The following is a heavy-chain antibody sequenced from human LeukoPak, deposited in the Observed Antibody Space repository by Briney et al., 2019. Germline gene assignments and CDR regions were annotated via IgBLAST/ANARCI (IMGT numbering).Heavy chain of an antibody. D-gene: IGHD2-2*01. Sequence: ASVKVSCKASGYTFTSYGISWVRQAPGQGLEWMGWISAYNGNTNYAQKLQGRVTMTTDTSTSTAYMELRSLRPDDTAVYYCARTGRGYCSSTSCHQFWFDPWGQGTLVTVSS. CDR2: ISAYNGNT. CDR1: GYTFTSYG. J-gene: IGHJ5*02. CDR3: ARTGRGYCSSTSCHQFWFDP. V-gene: IGHV1-18*01.